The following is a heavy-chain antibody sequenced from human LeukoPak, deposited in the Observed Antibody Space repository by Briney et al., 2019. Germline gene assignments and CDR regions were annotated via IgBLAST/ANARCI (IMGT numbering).Heavy chain of an antibody. V-gene: IGHV3-64*04. CDR1: GFTFSSYA. J-gene: IGHJ4*02. D-gene: IGHD6-19*01. CDR2: ISSNGGST. CDR3: AREPWAGQYYFDY. Sequence: GGSLRLSCSASGFTFSSYAMHWVRQAPGKGLEYVSAISSNGGSTYYADSVKGRFTISRDNSKNTLYLQMNSLRAEDTAVYYCAREPWAGQYYFDYWGQGTLVTVSS.